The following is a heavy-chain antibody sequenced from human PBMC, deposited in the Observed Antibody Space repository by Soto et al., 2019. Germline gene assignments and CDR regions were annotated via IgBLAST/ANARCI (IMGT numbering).Heavy chain of an antibody. V-gene: IGHV1-69*01. J-gene: IGHJ4*02. CDR3: AINEGRDVSNFDY. Sequence: QVQLVQSGAEVKKPGSSVKVSCKASGGIFTRYDIRWVQQAPGQGLEWMGAIIPIFDTANYAQKFQGRLTITADATTSSAYMELSSLSSEDTAIYYCAINEGRDVSNFDYWGQGTLVTVSS. D-gene: IGHD2-15*01. CDR2: IIPIFDTA. CDR1: GGIFTRYD.